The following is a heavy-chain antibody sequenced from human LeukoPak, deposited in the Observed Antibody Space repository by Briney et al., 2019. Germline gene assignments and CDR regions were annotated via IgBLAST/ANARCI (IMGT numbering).Heavy chain of an antibody. CDR1: GGSISSSNYH. D-gene: IGHD3-22*01. V-gene: IGHV4-39*01. CDR2: IYYSGNT. Sequence: SETLSLTCTVSGGSISSSNYHWVWIRQPPGKGLEGIGSIYYSGNTYYNPSLKSRVTISVDTSKNQFSLKLSSVTAADTAVYYCASQTYYYDSSGYGGVDYWGQGTLVTVSS. CDR3: ASQTYYYDSSGYGGVDY. J-gene: IGHJ4*02.